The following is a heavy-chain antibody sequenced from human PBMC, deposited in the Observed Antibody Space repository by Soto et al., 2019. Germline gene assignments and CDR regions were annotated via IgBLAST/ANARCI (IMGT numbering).Heavy chain of an antibody. V-gene: IGHV1-18*01. CDR3: ARDQPVIAAAGYFDY. J-gene: IGHJ4*02. CDR2: ISAYNGNT. CDR1: GYTFTSYG. Sequence: ASVKVSCKASGYTFTSYGISWVRQATGQGLEWMGWISAYNGNTNYAQKLQGRVTMTTDTSTSTAYMELRSLRSDDTAVYYCARDQPVIAAAGYFDYWGQGTLVTVSS. D-gene: IGHD6-13*01.